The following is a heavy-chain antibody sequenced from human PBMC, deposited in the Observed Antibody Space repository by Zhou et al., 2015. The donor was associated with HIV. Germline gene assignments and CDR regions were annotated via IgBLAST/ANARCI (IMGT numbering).Heavy chain of an antibody. CDR2: IWYDGSRT. D-gene: IGHD5-12*01. Sequence: QVQLVESGGGVVQPGRSLRLSCAASGFTFRSYGMHWVRQSPGKGLEWVAVIWYDGSRTYYADSVKGRFTISRDNSKNTLYLQMNSLRAEDTAVYYCARLEVGYYWYFDPWGRGTLVTVSS. J-gene: IGHJ2*01. CDR3: ARLEVGYYWYFDP. CDR1: GFTFRSYG. V-gene: IGHV3-33*01.